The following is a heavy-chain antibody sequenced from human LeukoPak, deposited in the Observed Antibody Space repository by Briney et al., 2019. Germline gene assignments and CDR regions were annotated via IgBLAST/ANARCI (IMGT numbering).Heavy chain of an antibody. D-gene: IGHD3-16*01. CDR3: ARRFGAARDDYMDV. CDR2: ISSSTSTM. CDR1: GFTFSSYS. J-gene: IGHJ6*03. Sequence: GGSLRLSCAASGFTFSSYSMNWVRQAPGKGLEWVSYISSSTSTMFYADSLRGRFTISRDNANNSLYLQMNSLRADDTAVYYCARRFGAARDDYMDVWGKGTTVTVSS. V-gene: IGHV3-48*01.